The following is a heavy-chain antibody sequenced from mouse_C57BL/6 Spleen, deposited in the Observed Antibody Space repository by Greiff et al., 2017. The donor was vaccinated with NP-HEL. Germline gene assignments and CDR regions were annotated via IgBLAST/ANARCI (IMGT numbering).Heavy chain of an antibody. CDR3: SRKDVSSYEGY. J-gene: IGHJ2*01. CDR1: GYAFSSYW. D-gene: IGHD1-1*01. Sequence: QVQLQQSGAELVKPGASVKISCKASGYAFSSYWMHWVKQRPGKGLEWIGQIYPGDGDTNYNEKFKGKATLTADKSSSTADMQLLSLTSEDAAVYYWSRKDVSSYEGYRGKGITLTVSS. V-gene: IGHV1-80*01. CDR2: IYPGDGDT.